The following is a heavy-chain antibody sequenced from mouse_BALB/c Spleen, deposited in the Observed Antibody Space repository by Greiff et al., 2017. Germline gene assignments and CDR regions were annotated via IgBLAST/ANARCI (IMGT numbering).Heavy chain of an antibody. CDR2: IDPENGDT. CDR3: NAVDGYYTDSYAMDY. V-gene: IGHV14-4*02. CDR1: GFNIKDYY. D-gene: IGHD2-3*01. Sequence: VQLQQSGAELVRSGASVKLSCTASGFNIKDYYMHWVKQRPEQGLEWIGWIDPENGDTEYAPKFQGKATMTADTSSNTAYLQLSSLTSEDTAVYYCNAVDGYYTDSYAMDYWGQGTSVTVSS. J-gene: IGHJ4*01.